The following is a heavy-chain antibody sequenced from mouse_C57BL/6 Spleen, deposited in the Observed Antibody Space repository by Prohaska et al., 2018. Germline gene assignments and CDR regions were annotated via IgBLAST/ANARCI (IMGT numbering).Heavy chain of an antibody. V-gene: IGHV10-3*01. D-gene: IGHD2-3*01. J-gene: IGHJ2*01. CDR1: GFTFNTYA. CDR3: VRDGYDGYSYIDY. CDR2: IRSKSSNYAT. Sequence: EVQLVVSGGGLVQPKGSLKLSCAASGFTFNTYAMHWVRQAPGTGLEWVARIRSKSSNYATYYADSVKDRFTIPRDDSQSMLYLQMNNLKTEDTAMYYSVRDGYDGYSYIDYLCKGTTLTVSS.